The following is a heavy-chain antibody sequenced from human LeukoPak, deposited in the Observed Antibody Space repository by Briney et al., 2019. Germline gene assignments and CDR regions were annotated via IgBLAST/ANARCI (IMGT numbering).Heavy chain of an antibody. Sequence: SETLSLTCAVYGGSFSGYYWSWIRQPPGKGLEWIGEINHSGSTNYNPSLKSRVTISVDTSKNQFSLKLSSVTAADTAVYYCASRGGGPRNWYFDLWGRGTLVTVSS. V-gene: IGHV4-34*01. CDR3: ASRGGGPRNWYFDL. CDR1: GGSFSGYY. J-gene: IGHJ2*01. D-gene: IGHD2-15*01. CDR2: INHSGST.